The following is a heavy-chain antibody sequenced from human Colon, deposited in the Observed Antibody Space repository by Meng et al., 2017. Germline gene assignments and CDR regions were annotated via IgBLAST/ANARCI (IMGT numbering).Heavy chain of an antibody. V-gene: IGHV3-23*04. J-gene: IGHJ4*02. D-gene: IGHD5-18*01. CDR3: AGHGGYSY. Sequence: VGAGGGCVQPAGSLRLACAASGFTFSSYGMTWVRQAPGKGLGWVSSMTGIERTTSYADSVKGRFTISRDDSKNTLYLQMNSLRAEDTAVYYCAGHGGYSYLGQGTLVTVSS. CDR2: MTGIERTT. CDR1: GFTFSSYG.